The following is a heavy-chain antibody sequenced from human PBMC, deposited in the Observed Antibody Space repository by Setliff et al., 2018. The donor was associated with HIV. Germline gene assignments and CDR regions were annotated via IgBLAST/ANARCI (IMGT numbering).Heavy chain of an antibody. Sequence: GGSLRLSCAASTFSVSDYAMSWVRQAPGKGLEWVSAVSNTGRRTFYADSVKGRFTISKDNAKNSLFLQMHSLRAEDTAVYYCARVTTGTTAGDYWGQGTLVTVSS. CDR1: TFSVSDYA. J-gene: IGHJ4*02. CDR2: VSNTGRRT. D-gene: IGHD1-1*01. CDR3: ARVTTGTTAGDY. V-gene: IGHV3-23*05.